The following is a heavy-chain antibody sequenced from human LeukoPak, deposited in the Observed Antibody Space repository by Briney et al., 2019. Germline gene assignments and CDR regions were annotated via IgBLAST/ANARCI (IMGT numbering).Heavy chain of an antibody. CDR2: IYYSGST. J-gene: IGHJ4*02. Sequence: PSETLSLTCTVSGGSISNDYWCWIRQPPGKALEWIGYIYYSGSTNSNTSLKSRVTISLDTSKNQFSLKLSSVTAADTAVYYCARAGQFISARPITFDYWGQGSLVTVSS. CDR1: GGSISNDY. V-gene: IGHV4-59*01. CDR3: ARAGQFISARPITFDY. D-gene: IGHD6-6*01.